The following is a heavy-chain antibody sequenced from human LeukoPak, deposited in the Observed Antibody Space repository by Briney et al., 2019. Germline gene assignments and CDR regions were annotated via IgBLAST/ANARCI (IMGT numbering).Heavy chain of an antibody. CDR2: ISAYNGNT. CDR1: GYPFTSYG. Sequence: ASVKVSCTSSGYPFTSYGITWVRQAPGQGLEWMGWISAYNGNTKYAQKLQGRVTMTTDTSTSTAHMELRSLRSDDTAVYYCAREVIGSYSVAYWGQGTLVTVSS. J-gene: IGHJ4*02. D-gene: IGHD1-26*01. CDR3: AREVIGSYSVAY. V-gene: IGHV1-18*01.